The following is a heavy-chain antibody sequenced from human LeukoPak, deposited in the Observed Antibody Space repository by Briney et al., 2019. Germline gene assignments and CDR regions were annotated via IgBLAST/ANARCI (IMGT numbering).Heavy chain of an antibody. CDR3: ARRNIAAAALDY. J-gene: IGHJ4*02. D-gene: IGHD6-13*01. Sequence: PGGSLRLSCAASGFTFSSYAMRWVRQAPGKGLEWVSAISGSGGSTYYAASVKGRFTISRDNSKNTLYLQMNSLRAEDTAVYYCARRNIAAAALDYWGQGTLVTVSS. CDR2: ISGSGGST. CDR1: GFTFSSYA. V-gene: IGHV3-23*01.